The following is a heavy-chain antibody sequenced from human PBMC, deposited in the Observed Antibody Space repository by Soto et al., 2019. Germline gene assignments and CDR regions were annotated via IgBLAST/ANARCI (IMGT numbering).Heavy chain of an antibody. V-gene: IGHV4-31*03. D-gene: IGHD3-22*01. CDR2: IYYSGST. CDR1: GGSIISGGYY. J-gene: IGHJ4*02. CDR3: ANGPYDRSGYSLYY. Sequence: SETLSLTCTVSGGSIISGGYYFICIRQHPGKGLEWIGYIYYSGSTYYNPSLKSRVTISVDTSKNQFSLKLSSVTAADTAVYYCANGPYDRSGYSLYYWSQGTLVTVSS.